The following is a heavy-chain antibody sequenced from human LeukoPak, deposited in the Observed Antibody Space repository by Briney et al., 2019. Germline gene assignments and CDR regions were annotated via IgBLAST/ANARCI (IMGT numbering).Heavy chain of an antibody. Sequence: PWGSLRLSCAASGFTFSSYGMHWVRQAPGKGLEWVAVISYDGSNKYYADSVKGRFTISRDNSKNTLYLQMNSLRAEDTAVYYCAKERDYGDWIKYYFDYWGQGTLVTVSS. D-gene: IGHD4-17*01. V-gene: IGHV3-30*18. CDR1: GFTFSSYG. CDR2: ISYDGSNK. CDR3: AKERDYGDWIKYYFDY. J-gene: IGHJ4*02.